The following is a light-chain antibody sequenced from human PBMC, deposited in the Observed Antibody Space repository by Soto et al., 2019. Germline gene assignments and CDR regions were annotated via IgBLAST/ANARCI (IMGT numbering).Light chain of an antibody. CDR3: HQYGSSPST. CDR1: QSVSSN. V-gene: IGKV3-20*01. J-gene: IGKJ1*01. CDR2: GAS. Sequence: EIVMTQSPATLSVSPGERATLSCRASQSVSSNLGWYQQKPGQAPRLLIYGASSRATGIPDRFSGSGSGTDFTLTIGRLEPEDFAVYYCHQYGSSPSTFGQGTKV.